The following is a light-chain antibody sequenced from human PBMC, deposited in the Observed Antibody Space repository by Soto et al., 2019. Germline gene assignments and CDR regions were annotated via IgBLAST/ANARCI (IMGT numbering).Light chain of an antibody. CDR1: QTSSSW. J-gene: IGKJ1*01. CDR3: QHYNSYSEA. CDR2: KAS. V-gene: IGKV1-5*03. Sequence: DIQMTQSPSTLSGSVGYRVTITCRASQTSSSWLAWYQQKPGKAPKLLIYKASTLKSGVPSRFSGSGSGTEFTLTISSLLPDDFATYYCQHYNSYSEAFGQGTKVELK.